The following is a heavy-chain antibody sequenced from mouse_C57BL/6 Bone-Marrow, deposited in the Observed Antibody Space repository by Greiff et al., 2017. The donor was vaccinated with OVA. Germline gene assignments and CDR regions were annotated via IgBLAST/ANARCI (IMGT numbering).Heavy chain of an antibody. V-gene: IGHV5-12*01. CDR2: ISNGGGST. CDR1: GFTFSDFY. CDR3: ARLDAMDY. J-gene: IGHJ4*01. Sequence: EVHLVESGGGLVQPGGSLKLSCAASGFTFSDFYMYWIRQTPEKRLECVAYISNGGGSTYYPDTVKGRFTISRDNAKNTLYLQMSRLKSEDTAMYYCARLDAMDYWGQGTSVTVSS.